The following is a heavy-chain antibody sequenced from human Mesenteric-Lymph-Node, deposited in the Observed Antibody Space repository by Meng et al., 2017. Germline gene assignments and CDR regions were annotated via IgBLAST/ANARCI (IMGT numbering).Heavy chain of an antibody. CDR2: INAYNGYT. CDR1: AHTLSSDG. V-gene: IGHV1-18*01. Sequence: QGPLVQSGAEVKKPGASVQASCYASAHTLSSDGCAWGRQAPEQGLEWMGWINAYNGYTDYAQKFLGRVTLTTDTSTNTGYMELRSLTSDDTAVYYCATRGNPYLDCWGQGTLVTVSS. CDR3: ATRGNPYLDC. J-gene: IGHJ4*02.